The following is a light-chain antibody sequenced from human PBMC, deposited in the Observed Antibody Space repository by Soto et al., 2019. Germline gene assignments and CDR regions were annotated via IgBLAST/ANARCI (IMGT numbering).Light chain of an antibody. V-gene: IGKV1-17*01. CDR1: QGSGND. CDR2: CSF. CDR3: LQHKSYPLT. Sequence: DIQMTQSPSSLSASVGDRVTITCRASQGSGNDLGWYQQKPGKAPKRLIYCSFILQRGVPSRFSGSGSGTECTGTVRSRHAEDFATYYCLQHKSYPLTFGQGTRLEIK. J-gene: IGKJ5*01.